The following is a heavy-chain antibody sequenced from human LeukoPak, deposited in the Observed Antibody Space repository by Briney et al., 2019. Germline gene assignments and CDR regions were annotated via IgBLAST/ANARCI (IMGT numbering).Heavy chain of an antibody. V-gene: IGHV3-48*03. J-gene: IGHJ4*02. Sequence: GGSLRFSCAAFGFTFSSSEMNWVRQAPGKGLEWGSYISTSSGTIYYADSVKGRFTISRASATTSLYLRMTGLRAQTTALFYCARVVPGGSVDYWGQGTLVTVSS. D-gene: IGHD2-2*01. CDR3: ARVVPGGSVDY. CDR1: GFTFSSSE. CDR2: ISTSSGTI.